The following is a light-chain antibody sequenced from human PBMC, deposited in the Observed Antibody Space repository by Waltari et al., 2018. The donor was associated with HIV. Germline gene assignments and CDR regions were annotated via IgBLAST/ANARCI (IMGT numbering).Light chain of an antibody. CDR1: SFNIGRNF. CDR3: AAWDDSLRGSYV. CDR2: RDN. J-gene: IGLJ1*01. V-gene: IGLV1-47*01. Sequence: QSVLTQPPSASGTPGQRGTISCSGSSFNIGRNFVSWYQQLPGTAPKVLIFRDNQRPSGVPDRFSGSKSGASASLAISGLRSEDEADYYCAAWDDSLRGSYVFGPGTKVTVL.